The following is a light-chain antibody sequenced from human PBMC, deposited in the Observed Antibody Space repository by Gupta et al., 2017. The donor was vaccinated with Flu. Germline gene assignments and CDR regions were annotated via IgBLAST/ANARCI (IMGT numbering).Light chain of an antibody. CDR1: QSISSW. Sequence: DIQMTQSPSTLSASVGDRVTITCRASQSISSWLAWYQQKPGKAPRLLIYKASSLESGVPSRFSGSGSGTEFTHTISSLQPDDFATYYCQQYNSYLYTFGQGTKLES. V-gene: IGKV1-5*03. J-gene: IGKJ2*01. CDR3: QQYNSYLYT. CDR2: KAS.